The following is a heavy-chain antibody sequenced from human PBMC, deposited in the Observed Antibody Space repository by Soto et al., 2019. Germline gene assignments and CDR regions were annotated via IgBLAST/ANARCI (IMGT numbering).Heavy chain of an antibody. J-gene: IGHJ4*02. CDR3: ATPTDSTTVAPAH. V-gene: IGHV4-34*01. CDR2: INHSGST. D-gene: IGHD4-17*01. Sequence: SETLSLTCAVYGGSFSGYYWSWIRQPPGKGLEWIGEINHSGSTNYNPSLKSRVTISVDTSKNQFSLKLSSVTAADTAVCYCATPTDSTTVAPAHWGQGTLVTVSS. CDR1: GGSFSGYY.